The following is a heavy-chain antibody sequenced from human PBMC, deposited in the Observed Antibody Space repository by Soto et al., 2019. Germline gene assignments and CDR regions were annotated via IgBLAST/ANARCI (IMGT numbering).Heavy chain of an antibody. V-gene: IGHV3-33*06. J-gene: IGHJ4*02. CDR2: IWYDGSNK. CDR1: GFTFSSYG. CDR3: VKCDGSASYCFYFGS. D-gene: IGHD3-10*01. Sequence: GGSLRLSCAASGFTFSSYGMHWVRQAPGKGLEWVAVIWYDGSNKYYADSVKGRFTISRDNSKNTLYLQMNSLRAEDTAVYYCVKCDGSASYCFYFGSWGQGTLVTVSS.